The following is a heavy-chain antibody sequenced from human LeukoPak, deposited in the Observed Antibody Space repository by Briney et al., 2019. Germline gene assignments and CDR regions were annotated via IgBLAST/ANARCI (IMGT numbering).Heavy chain of an antibody. J-gene: IGHJ4*02. CDR3: ATTYYYDSSGYSPFSFDY. Sequence: SETLSLTCTVSGGSISSSSYYWGWIRQPPGKGLEWIGSIYYSGSTYYNPSLKSRVTISVDTSKNQFSLKLSSVTAADTAVYYCATTYYYDSSGYSPFSFDYWGQGTLVTVSP. CDR2: IYYSGST. V-gene: IGHV4-39*01. D-gene: IGHD3-22*01. CDR1: GGSISSSSYY.